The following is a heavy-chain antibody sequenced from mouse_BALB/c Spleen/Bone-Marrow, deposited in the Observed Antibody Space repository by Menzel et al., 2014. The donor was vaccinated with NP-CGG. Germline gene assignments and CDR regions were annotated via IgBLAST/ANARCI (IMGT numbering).Heavy chain of an antibody. CDR1: GYTFTNYW. CDR2: ISPSTGYT. CDR3: ARIYYYGRDY. Sequence: VQRVESGAELAKPGASVKMSCKASGYTFTNYWMHWVKPRPGQGLEWIGYISPSTGYTEYNQKFKDKATLTADKSSSTAYMQLSSLTSQDSAVYYCARIYYYGRDYWGQGTTLTVSS. J-gene: IGHJ2*01. D-gene: IGHD1-1*01. V-gene: IGHV1-7*01.